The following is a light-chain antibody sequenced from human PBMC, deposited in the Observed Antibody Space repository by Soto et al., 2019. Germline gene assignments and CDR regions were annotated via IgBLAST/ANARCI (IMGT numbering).Light chain of an antibody. CDR3: QQYGSSPYT. CDR1: QSVSSSY. V-gene: IGKV3-20*01. Sequence: EIVLTQSPGTLSLSPGERATLSCRASQSVSSSYLAWYQQKPGQAPSLLIYGASSRATGIPDRFSGSGSGTDFTLTISRLEPEDFAVYYCQQYGSSPYTFGQGTKLVIK. CDR2: GAS. J-gene: IGKJ2*01.